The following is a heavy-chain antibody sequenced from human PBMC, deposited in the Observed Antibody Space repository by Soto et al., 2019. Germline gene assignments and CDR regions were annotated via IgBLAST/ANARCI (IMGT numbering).Heavy chain of an antibody. V-gene: IGHV2-5*02. Sequence: SGPTLVNPPHAFTLTCTFSVVSLSTTGVGGGWIRQRPGKALEWLALIYWDDDKRYSPSMKSRLTLTKDTSKNPVVLTMTNMDPVDTATYYCAHRKSVVRDMNWFDPWGQGTLVTVSS. CDR1: VVSLSTTGVG. CDR2: IYWDDDK. J-gene: IGHJ5*02. D-gene: IGHD3-10*01. CDR3: AHRKSVVRDMNWFDP.